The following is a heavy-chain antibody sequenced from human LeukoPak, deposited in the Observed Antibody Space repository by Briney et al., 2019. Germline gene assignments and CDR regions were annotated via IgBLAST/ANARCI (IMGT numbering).Heavy chain of an antibody. CDR2: ISYDGSKK. CDR3: ARSALAGTSFYFDY. Sequence: GRSLRLSCAASGFTFSRYGMQWVRQAQGEGMEWEAVISYDGSKKYYGDSLKGRFTISRHNSKNTLYLQMNSLISEDTAVYFCARSALAGTSFYFDYWVQGTLVTVSS. D-gene: IGHD6-19*01. V-gene: IGHV3-30*03. J-gene: IGHJ4*02. CDR1: GFTFSRYG.